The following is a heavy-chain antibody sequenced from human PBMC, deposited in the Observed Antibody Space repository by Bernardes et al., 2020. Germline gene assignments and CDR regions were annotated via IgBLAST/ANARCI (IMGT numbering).Heavy chain of an antibody. J-gene: IGHJ6*03. CDR3: ARSGKSGGHMDV. V-gene: IGHV3-7*04. D-gene: IGHD6-19*01. CDR2: IKQDGSQK. Sequence: GGSLRLSCAASGFTFSTYWMSWVRQAPGKGLEWVASIKQDGSQKYYVDSVKGRFTISRDNAKNSLYLQMNSLRAEDTAVYYCARSGKSGGHMDVWGKGTTVTVSS. CDR1: GFTFSTYW.